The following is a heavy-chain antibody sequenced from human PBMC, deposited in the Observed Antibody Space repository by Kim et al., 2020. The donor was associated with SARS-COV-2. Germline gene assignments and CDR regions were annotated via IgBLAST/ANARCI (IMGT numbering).Heavy chain of an antibody. D-gene: IGHD4-17*01. CDR3: ARARYGDYTALGY. Sequence: YADSVKGRFTISRDNAKNSLYLQMNSLRAEDTAVYYCARARYGDYTALGYWGQGTLVTVSS. J-gene: IGHJ4*02. V-gene: IGHV3-11*01.